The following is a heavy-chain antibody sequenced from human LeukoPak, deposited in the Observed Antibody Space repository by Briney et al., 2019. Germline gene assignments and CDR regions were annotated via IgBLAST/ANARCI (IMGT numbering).Heavy chain of an antibody. Sequence: GGSLRLSCAASGFTFSSYEMNWVRQAPGKGLEWVSYISSSGSTMYYADSVKGRFTISRDNAKNSLYLQMNSLRAEDTAVYYCARDYNWNPPDYWGQGTLVTVSS. J-gene: IGHJ4*02. V-gene: IGHV3-48*03. CDR2: ISSSGSTM. CDR3: ARDYNWNPPDY. CDR1: GFTFSSYE. D-gene: IGHD1-1*01.